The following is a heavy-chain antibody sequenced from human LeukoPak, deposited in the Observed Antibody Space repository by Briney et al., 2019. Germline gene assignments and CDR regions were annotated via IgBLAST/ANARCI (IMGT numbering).Heavy chain of an antibody. J-gene: IGHJ6*03. CDR3: ARVWELQNRFSYYYIDV. CDR1: GYTFASYG. Sequence: ASVKVSCKASGYTFASYGFSWVRQAPGQGLEWMGWISAYNGDTIYAQNLQGRVTMTTDTSTSTAYMELRSLRSDDTAVYYCARVWELQNRFSYYYIDVWGKGTTVAVSS. CDR2: ISAYNGDT. V-gene: IGHV1-18*01. D-gene: IGHD1-26*01.